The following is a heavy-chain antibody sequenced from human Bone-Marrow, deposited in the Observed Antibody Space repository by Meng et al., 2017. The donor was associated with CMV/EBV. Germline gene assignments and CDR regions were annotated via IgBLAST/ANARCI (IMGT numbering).Heavy chain of an antibody. J-gene: IGHJ3*02. Sequence: SEPLSLPCFVSGDSISSGNYYWSWIRQSPGKGLTFIGYIYYSGSTYYTPSLESRVTISVDTSKNHFSLRLSSVTAADTAVYYCAKDYPYSSSYYDAFDIWGQGTMVTVSS. CDR2: IYYSGST. CDR1: GDSISSGNYY. D-gene: IGHD6-6*01. CDR3: AKDYPYSSSYYDAFDI. V-gene: IGHV4-30-4*02.